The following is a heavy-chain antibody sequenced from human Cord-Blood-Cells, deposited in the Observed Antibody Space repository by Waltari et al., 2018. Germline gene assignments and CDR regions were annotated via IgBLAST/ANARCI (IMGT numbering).Heavy chain of an antibody. CDR3: ARNYDFWSGLYDAFDI. CDR2: ISYDGSNK. V-gene: IGHV3-30-3*01. D-gene: IGHD3-3*01. CDR1: GFTFSSYA. Sequence: QVQLVESGGGVVQPGRSLRLSCAASGFTFSSYAMHWVRQAPGKGLEWVAVISYDGSNKYYADSVKGRFTISRDNSKNTLYLQMNSLRAEDTAVYYCARNYDFWSGLYDAFDIWGQGTMVTVSS. J-gene: IGHJ3*02.